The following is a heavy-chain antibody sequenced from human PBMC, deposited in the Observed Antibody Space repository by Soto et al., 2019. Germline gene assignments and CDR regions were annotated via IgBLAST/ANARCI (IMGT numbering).Heavy chain of an antibody. CDR2: FDPEDGET. D-gene: IGHD1-26*01. CDR3: ATDTSGSYYGNWFDP. Sequence: RASVKVSCKVSGYTLTELSMHWVRQAPGKGLEWMGGFDPEDGETIYAQKFQGRVTMTEDTSTDTAYMELSSLRSEDTAVYYCATDTSGSYYGNWFDPWGQGTLVTVSS. CDR1: GYTLTELS. V-gene: IGHV1-24*01. J-gene: IGHJ5*02.